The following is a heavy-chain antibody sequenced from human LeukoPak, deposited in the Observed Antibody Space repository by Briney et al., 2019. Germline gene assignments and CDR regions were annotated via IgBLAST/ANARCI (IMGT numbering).Heavy chain of an antibody. Sequence: GGSLRLPCVASGFTFSSTTMGWVRQAPGRGLEWVSSITAVDGRTYYADSVRGRFTISRDNSKNTVYLQLNSLRAGDTAIYYCTKDRRGPAAGTWYFDSWGQGTLVTVSS. D-gene: IGHD6-13*01. CDR2: ITAVDGRT. CDR3: TKDRRGPAAGTWYFDS. V-gene: IGHV3-23*01. CDR1: GFTFSSTT. J-gene: IGHJ4*02.